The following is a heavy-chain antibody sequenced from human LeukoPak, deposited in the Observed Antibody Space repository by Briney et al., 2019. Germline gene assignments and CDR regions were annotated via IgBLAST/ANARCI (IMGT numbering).Heavy chain of an antibody. Sequence: PSQTLSLTCAISGDSISSKSGAWNWIRQSPSRGLEWLGRTYYRSKWYNDYAVSVKSRITINPDTSKNQFSLQLNSVTPEDTAVYYCARGFVVKPTAILGAYYFDYWGQGILVTVSS. CDR3: ARGFVVKPTAILGAYYFDY. CDR2: TYYRSKWYN. J-gene: IGHJ4*02. CDR1: GDSISSKSGA. D-gene: IGHD2-2*01. V-gene: IGHV6-1*01.